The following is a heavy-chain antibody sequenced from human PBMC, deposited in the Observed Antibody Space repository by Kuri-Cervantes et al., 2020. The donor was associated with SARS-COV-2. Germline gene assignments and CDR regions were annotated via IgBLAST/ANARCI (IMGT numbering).Heavy chain of an antibody. D-gene: IGHD1-20*01. CDR1: GYTFTGYY. CDR3: ARNLLTGTPFFWSNFDY. CDR2: INPNSGGT. Sequence: ASVKVSCKASGYTFTGYYMHWVRQAPGQGLEWMGRINPNSGGTNYAQKFQGRVTITADTSTSTAYMELSSLRSEDTAVYYCARNLLTGTPFFWSNFDYWGQGTLVTVSS. J-gene: IGHJ4*02. V-gene: IGHV1-2*06.